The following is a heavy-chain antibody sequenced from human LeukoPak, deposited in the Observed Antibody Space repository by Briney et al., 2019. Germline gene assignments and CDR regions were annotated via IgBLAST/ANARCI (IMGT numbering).Heavy chain of an antibody. Sequence: SETLSLTCAVSGYSISSGDYWGWIRQSPGKGLEWIGNIFHSGSTYHNPSLKSRVTISVDTSKNEFSLKLSSMTAADTAVYYCARGIYYLIEYWGQGTLVTVSS. CDR3: ARGIYYLIEY. D-gene: IGHD3-10*01. CDR2: IFHSGST. CDR1: GYSISSGDY. J-gene: IGHJ4*02. V-gene: IGHV4-38-2*01.